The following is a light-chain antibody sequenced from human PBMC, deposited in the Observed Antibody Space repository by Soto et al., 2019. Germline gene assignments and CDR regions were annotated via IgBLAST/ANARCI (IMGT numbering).Light chain of an antibody. CDR2: AAS. Sequence: DIEMTQSPSSLSASVGDRVTITCRVSQGISNYLAWYQQKPGKVPKLLIYAASTLQSGVPSRFSGSGSGTDFTLTISSLQPEDVATYYCQKYNDAPRTFGPGTKVDIK. CDR3: QKYNDAPRT. CDR1: QGISNY. V-gene: IGKV1-27*01. J-gene: IGKJ3*01.